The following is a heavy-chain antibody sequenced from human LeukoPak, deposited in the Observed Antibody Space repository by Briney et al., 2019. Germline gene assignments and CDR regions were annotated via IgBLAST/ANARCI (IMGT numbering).Heavy chain of an antibody. Sequence: SKTLSLTCTVSRASISSFHWSWIRQPAGKGLEWIGRIFTSGSTTYNPSLKSRVTMSVDTSKNQFSLKLSSVTAADTAVYYCARRTDGYIDYWGQGSLVTVSS. V-gene: IGHV4-4*07. CDR1: RASISSFH. CDR3: ARRTDGYIDY. D-gene: IGHD5-24*01. J-gene: IGHJ4*02. CDR2: IFTSGST.